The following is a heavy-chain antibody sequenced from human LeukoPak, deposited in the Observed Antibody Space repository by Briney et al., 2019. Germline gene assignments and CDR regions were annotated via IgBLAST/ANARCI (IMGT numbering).Heavy chain of an antibody. CDR1: GFTFSNAW. J-gene: IGHJ4*02. Sequence: PGGSLRLSCAASGFTFSNAWMSWVRQAPGKGLEWVGRIKSKTDGGTADYAAPVKGRFTISRDDSKNTLYLQMNSLKTEDTAVYYCTTDLGVVVVKGSWGQGTLVTVSS. D-gene: IGHD3-22*01. V-gene: IGHV3-15*01. CDR3: TTDLGVVVVKGS. CDR2: IKSKTDGGTA.